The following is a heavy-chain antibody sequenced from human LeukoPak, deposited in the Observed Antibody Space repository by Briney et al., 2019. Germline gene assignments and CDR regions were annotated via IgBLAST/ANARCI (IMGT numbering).Heavy chain of an antibody. D-gene: IGHD2-21*01. V-gene: IGHV1-2*02. J-gene: IGHJ4*02. Sequence: ASVKVSCKASGYIFTSYYMHWVRQAPGQGLEWMGWINPNTGSTNFAQKFQGRVAMMRATSITTFYMELNSLRSDDTAVYYCARSVSISPMSDYWGQGTLIPVSS. CDR3: ARSVSISPMSDY. CDR1: GYIFTSYY. CDR2: INPNTGST.